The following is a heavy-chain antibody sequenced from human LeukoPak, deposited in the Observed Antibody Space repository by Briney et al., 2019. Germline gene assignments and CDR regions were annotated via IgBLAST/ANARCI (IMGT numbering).Heavy chain of an antibody. CDR3: ARDGCSSTSCYAPGDYMDV. CDR1: GFTVSSNY. V-gene: IGHV3-53*01. D-gene: IGHD2-2*01. CDR2: IYSGGST. Sequence: GSLRLSCAASGFTVSSNYMSWVRQAPGKGLEWVSVIYSGGSTYYADSVKGRFTISRDNSKNTLYLQMNSLRAEDTALYYCARDGCSSTSCYAPGDYMDVWGKGTTVTVSS. J-gene: IGHJ6*03.